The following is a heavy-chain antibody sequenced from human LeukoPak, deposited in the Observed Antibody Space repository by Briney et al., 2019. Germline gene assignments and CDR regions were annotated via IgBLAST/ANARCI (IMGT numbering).Heavy chain of an antibody. V-gene: IGHV3-52*01. CDR2: IKCDGSEK. CDR3: VRGVGSSTSCYVRAFDI. D-gene: IGHD2-2*01. Sequence: GGSLRLSCAASGFTFSNSWMHWVCQAPEKGLEWVADIKCDGSEKYYVDSVKGRLTIARDNGKNSLYLQVNSLRAEDMTVYYCVRGVGSSTSCYVRAFDIWGQGTMVTVSS. CDR1: GFTFSNSW. J-gene: IGHJ3*02.